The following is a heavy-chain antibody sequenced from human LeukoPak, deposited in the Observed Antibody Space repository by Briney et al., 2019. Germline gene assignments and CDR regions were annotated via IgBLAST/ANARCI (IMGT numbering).Heavy chain of an antibody. Sequence: PGGSLRLSCTASGFTFGDYAMSWVRQAPGKGLEWVSTISSSGGSIFYSDSVKGRFTISRDNSKNTLYLQMNSLRAEDTAVYYCAKDYSGSWYYFDYWGQGTLVTVSS. J-gene: IGHJ4*02. V-gene: IGHV3-23*01. CDR2: ISSSGGSI. CDR3: AKDYSGSWYYFDY. D-gene: IGHD6-13*01. CDR1: GFTFGDYA.